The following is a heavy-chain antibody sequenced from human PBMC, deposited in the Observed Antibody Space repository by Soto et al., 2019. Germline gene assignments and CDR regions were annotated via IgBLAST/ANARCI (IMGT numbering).Heavy chain of an antibody. CDR2: ISYDGSNK. Sequence: GGSLRLSCAASGFTFSSYAMHWVRQAPGKGLEWVAVISYDGSNKYYADSVNGRFTISRDNSKNTLYLQMNSLRTEDTAVYYCARDGYYDFSGCYRYFDYWGQGTLVTVSS. J-gene: IGHJ4*02. CDR1: GFTFSSYA. V-gene: IGHV3-30-3*01. D-gene: IGHD3-22*01. CDR3: ARDGYYDFSGCYRYFDY.